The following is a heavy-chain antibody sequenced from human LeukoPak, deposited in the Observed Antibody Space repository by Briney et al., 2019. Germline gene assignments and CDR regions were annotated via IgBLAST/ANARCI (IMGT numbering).Heavy chain of an antibody. CDR1: GFTFSSYE. J-gene: IGHJ6*02. CDR2: ISSSGSTI. CDR3: VRLVVERYYYHGMDV. V-gene: IGHV3-48*03. D-gene: IGHD6-19*01. Sequence: GGSLRLSCAASGFTFSSYEMNWVRQAPGKGLEWVSYISSSGSTIYYADSVKGRFTIPRDNAKNSLYLQMNSLRAEDTAVYYCVRLVVERYYYHGMDVWGQGTTVTVSS.